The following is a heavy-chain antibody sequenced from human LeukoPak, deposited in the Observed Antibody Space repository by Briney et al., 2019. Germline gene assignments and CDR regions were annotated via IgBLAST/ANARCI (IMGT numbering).Heavy chain of an antibody. CDR2: ISSSGSTI. CDR1: GFTFSSYE. D-gene: IGHD1-26*01. Sequence: GGSLRLSCAASGFTFSSYEMNWVRQAPGKGLEWVSYISSSGSTIYYADSVKGRFTISRDNAKNTLYLQLNSLRAEDTAVYYCARSLVVGATYPYHWGQGTLVTVSS. V-gene: IGHV3-48*03. CDR3: ARSLVVGATYPYH. J-gene: IGHJ5*02.